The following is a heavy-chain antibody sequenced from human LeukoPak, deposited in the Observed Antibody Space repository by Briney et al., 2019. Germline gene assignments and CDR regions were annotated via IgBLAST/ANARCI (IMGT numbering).Heavy chain of an antibody. V-gene: IGHV3-11*06. CDR1: GFTFSDYY. D-gene: IGHD6-19*01. CDR2: ISSSSNYT. J-gene: IGHJ4*02. CDR3: ARALYSSGWYNDGY. Sequence: GGSLRLSCAASGFTFSDYYMIWIRQAPGKGLEWVSYISSSSNYTNYADSVKGRFTISRDNAKTSLYLQMNSLRAEDTAVYYCARALYSSGWYNDGYWGQGTLVIVSS.